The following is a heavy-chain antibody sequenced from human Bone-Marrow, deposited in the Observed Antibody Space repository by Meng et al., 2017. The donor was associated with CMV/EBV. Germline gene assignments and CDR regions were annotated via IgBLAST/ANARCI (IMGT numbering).Heavy chain of an antibody. J-gene: IGHJ3*02. CDR1: GGTFSSYA. Sequence: SVKVSCKASGGTFSSYAISWVRQAPGQGLEWTGGIIPILGIANYAQKFQGRVTITADKSTSTAYMELSSLRSEDTAVYYCARVHATTWWFGNHDAFDIWGQGTMVTVSS. V-gene: IGHV1-69*10. CDR2: IIPILGIA. CDR3: ARVHATTWWFGNHDAFDI. D-gene: IGHD3-10*01.